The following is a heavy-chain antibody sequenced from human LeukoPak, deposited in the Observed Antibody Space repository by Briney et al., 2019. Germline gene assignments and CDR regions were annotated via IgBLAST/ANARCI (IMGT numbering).Heavy chain of an antibody. CDR1: GGSISSYY. D-gene: IGHD3-3*01. J-gene: IGHJ5*02. CDR2: IYYSGST. V-gene: IGHV4-59*01. CDR3: ARDPHGYDFWSGPKSWFDP. Sequence: PSETLSLTCTVSGGSISSYYWSWIRQPPGKGLEWIGYIYYSGSTNYNPSLKSRVTISVDTSKNQFSLKLSSVTAADTAVYYCARDPHGYDFWSGPKSWFDPWGQGTLVTVPS.